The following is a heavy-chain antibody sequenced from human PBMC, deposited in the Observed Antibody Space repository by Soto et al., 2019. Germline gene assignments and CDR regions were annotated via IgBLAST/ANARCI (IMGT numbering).Heavy chain of an antibody. J-gene: IGHJ5*02. CDR3: ARDHGGVATFWFDP. CDR2: IKQDGSEK. CDR1: GFTFSSYW. V-gene: IGHV3-7*05. D-gene: IGHD5-12*01. Sequence: EVQLVESGGGLVQPGGSLRLSCAASGFTFSSYWMSWVRQAPGKGLEWVANIKQDGSEKYYVDSVKGRFTISRDNAKNSLYLQRNSLRAEDTAVYYCARDHGGVATFWFDPWGQGTLVTVSS.